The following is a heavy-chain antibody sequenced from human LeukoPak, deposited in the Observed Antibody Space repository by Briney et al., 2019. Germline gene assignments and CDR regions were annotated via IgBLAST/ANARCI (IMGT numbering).Heavy chain of an antibody. J-gene: IGHJ4*02. Sequence: GGSLRLSCAASGFTFSDYYMSWIRQAPGKGLEWVSSISSSSSYIYYADSVKGRFTISRDNAKNSLYLQMNSLRAEDTAVYYCAREGYGDYLDYFDYWGQGTLVTVSS. V-gene: IGHV3-11*06. CDR1: GFTFSDYY. CDR2: ISSSSSYI. D-gene: IGHD4-17*01. CDR3: AREGYGDYLDYFDY.